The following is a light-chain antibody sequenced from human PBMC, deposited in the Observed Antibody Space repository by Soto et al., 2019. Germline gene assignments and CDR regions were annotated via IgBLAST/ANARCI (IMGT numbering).Light chain of an antibody. V-gene: IGKV3-20*01. J-gene: IGKJ4*01. CDR2: GAS. CDR3: QQYDTSLPYT. CDR1: QSVNNNY. Sequence: EIVLTQSPGTLSLSPGDRATLSCEASQSVNNNYLAWYQHKPGQAPRLLIYGASSGATGIPDRFSGSGSGTDFTLTIRRLEPEDFAVYYCQQYDTSLPYTFGGGTKVDIK.